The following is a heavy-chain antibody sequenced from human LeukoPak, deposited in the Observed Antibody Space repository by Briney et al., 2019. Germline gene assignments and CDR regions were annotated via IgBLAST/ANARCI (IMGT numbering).Heavy chain of an antibody. CDR3: ASESITIFGVVNAQCYYYYYMDV. Sequence: SQTLSLTCTVSGGSISSGSYYWSWIRQPAGKGLEWIGRIYTSGSTNYNPSLKSRVTISVDTSKNQISLKLSSVTAADTAVYYCASESITIFGVVNAQCYYYYYMDVWGKGTTVTVSS. V-gene: IGHV4-61*02. CDR2: IYTSGST. D-gene: IGHD3-3*01. CDR1: GGSISSGSYY. J-gene: IGHJ6*03.